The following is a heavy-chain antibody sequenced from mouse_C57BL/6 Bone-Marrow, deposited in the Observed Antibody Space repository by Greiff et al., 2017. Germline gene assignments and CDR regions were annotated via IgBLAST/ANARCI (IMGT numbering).Heavy chain of an antibody. D-gene: IGHD4-1*01. J-gene: IGHJ2*01. V-gene: IGHV5-4*01. Sequence: EVKLVESGGGLVKPGGSLKLSCAASGFTFSSYAMSWVRQTPEKRLEWVATISDGGSYTYYPDNVKGRFTLSRDTAKNNLYLQMSHLKSEDTAMYYCARDRNWDEYYFDYWGQGTTLTVSS. CDR1: GFTFSSYA. CDR2: ISDGGSYT. CDR3: ARDRNWDEYYFDY.